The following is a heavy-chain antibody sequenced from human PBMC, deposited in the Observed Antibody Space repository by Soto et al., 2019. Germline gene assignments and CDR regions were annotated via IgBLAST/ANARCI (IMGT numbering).Heavy chain of an antibody. V-gene: IGHV3-33*01. D-gene: IGHD6-19*01. CDR2: IWYDGSNK. Sequence: ALRRSCAASGVAFGSYGVHWVRQAPGKGLEWVAVIWYDGSNKYYADSVKGRFTISRDNSKNTLYLQMNSLRAEDTAVYYCARGPRTGIAVAGMEYYYGMDVWGQGTTVTVSS. CDR3: ARGPRTGIAVAGMEYYYGMDV. J-gene: IGHJ6*02. CDR1: GVAFGSYG.